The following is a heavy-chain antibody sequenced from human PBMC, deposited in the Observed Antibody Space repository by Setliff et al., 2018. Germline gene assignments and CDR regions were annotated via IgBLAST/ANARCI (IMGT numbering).Heavy chain of an antibody. D-gene: IGHD2-15*01. Sequence: SETLSLTCAASGGTFSDYYWTWIRQPPGKGLEWIGEINHSGSTNYNPSLKSRVSISVDTSKNQFSLKLSSVTAADTAVYYCARGLRYCSGGSCYRPGYYYMDVWGKGTTVTVSS. V-gene: IGHV4-34*01. CDR3: ARGLRYCSGGSCYRPGYYYMDV. J-gene: IGHJ6*03. CDR1: GGTFSDYY. CDR2: INHSGST.